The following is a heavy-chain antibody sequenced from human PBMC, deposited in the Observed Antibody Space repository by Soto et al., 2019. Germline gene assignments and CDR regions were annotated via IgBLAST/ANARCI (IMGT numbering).Heavy chain of an antibody. J-gene: IGHJ4*01. CDR1: GYSFTTYW. CDR3: ARRIGYCSGGRCYSFDY. D-gene: IGHD2-15*01. Sequence: LGESLKISCKGSGYSFTTYWIGWVRQMPGKGLEWVGIIYPDDSDTRYSPSFQGQVTISVDNSISTAYLQWSSLKASDTAMYYCARRIGYCSGGRCYSFDYWGQGTLVTVSS. CDR2: IYPDDSDT. V-gene: IGHV5-51*01.